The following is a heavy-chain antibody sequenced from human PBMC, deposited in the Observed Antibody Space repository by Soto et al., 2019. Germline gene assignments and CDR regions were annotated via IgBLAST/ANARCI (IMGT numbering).Heavy chain of an antibody. V-gene: IGHV3-23*01. Sequence: EVQLLESGGGLVQPGGSLRLSCAASGFTFSTYAMNWVRQAPGKGLEWVSSISDSGGSTYHADSVRGRFTISRDNSKNTLYLQMNSLSAEDTAVYYCAKMRGRYHGSDSGVYMDAWGKGTTVTVSS. CDR2: ISDSGGST. CDR3: AKMRGRYHGSDSGVYMDA. J-gene: IGHJ6*03. CDR1: GFTFSTYA. D-gene: IGHD3-10*01.